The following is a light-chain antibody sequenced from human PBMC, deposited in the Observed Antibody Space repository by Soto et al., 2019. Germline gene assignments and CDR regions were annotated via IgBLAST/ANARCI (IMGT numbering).Light chain of an antibody. V-gene: IGKV3-20*01. CDR3: QQYCSSPPSWT. CDR2: GAS. CDR1: QSVSSSY. Sequence: ETVLTQSPGTLSLSPGERATLSCRASQSVSSSYLAWYQQKPGQAPRLLIYGASTGATGIPDRFSGSGSGTDFTLTISRLEPEDFAVYYCQQYCSSPPSWTFGQGTKVEIK. J-gene: IGKJ1*01.